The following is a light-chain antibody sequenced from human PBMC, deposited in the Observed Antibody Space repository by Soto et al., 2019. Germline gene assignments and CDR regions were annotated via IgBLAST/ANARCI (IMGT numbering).Light chain of an antibody. V-gene: IGKV3-20*01. CDR2: GAT. CDR3: QQYRSSPYT. CDR1: QSVSSSY. Sequence: EIVLTQSPATLSLSPGESATLSCRASQSVSSSYLAWYQQKPGQAPRLLIYGATRTATGIPDRFSGSGSGTDFTLTISRLQPEDFAVYYCQQYRSSPYTFGQGTKLEIK. J-gene: IGKJ2*01.